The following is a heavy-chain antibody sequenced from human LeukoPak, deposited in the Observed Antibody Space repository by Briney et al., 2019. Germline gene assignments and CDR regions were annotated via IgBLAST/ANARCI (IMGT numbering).Heavy chain of an antibody. J-gene: IGHJ4*02. D-gene: IGHD2-2*01. CDR1: GFTFSSYA. CDR2: ISGSGGST. V-gene: IGHV3-23*01. Sequence: GGSLRLSCAASGFTFSSYAMSWVRQAPGKGLEWVSAISGSGGSTYYADSVKGRFTISRDNSKNTLYLQMNSLRAEDTAVYYCAKAGYIVVVPAAPESLFDYWGQGTLVTASS. CDR3: AKAGYIVVVPAAPESLFDY.